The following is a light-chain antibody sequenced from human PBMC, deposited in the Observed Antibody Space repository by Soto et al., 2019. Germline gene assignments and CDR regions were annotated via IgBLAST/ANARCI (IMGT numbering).Light chain of an antibody. V-gene: IGLV2-8*01. CDR2: EVT. CDR1: SSDVGGYNY. J-gene: IGLJ3*02. CDR3: SSYAASNNFYFV. Sequence: QSVLTQPPSASGSPGHSVTISCTGTSSDVGGYNYVSWYQQYPGRAPKLMIYEVTKRPSGVPDRFSGSKSGNTASLTVSGLQAEDEADYYCSSYAASNNFYFVFGGGSKVTVL.